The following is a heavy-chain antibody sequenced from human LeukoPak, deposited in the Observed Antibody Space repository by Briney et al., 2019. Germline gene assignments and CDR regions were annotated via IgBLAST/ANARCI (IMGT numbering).Heavy chain of an antibody. CDR2: IYWDDDK. CDR1: GFSLSTSAVG. J-gene: IGHJ4*02. Sequence: SGPTLLKPTQTLTPTFMFSGFSLSTSAVGVGWIRQPPGKALEWLTLIYWDDDKRYSPSLKSRLTITKDTSKNQVVLTMTNMDPVDTATYYCAHTIITGTTWYFDYWGQGTLVTVSS. CDR3: AHTIITGTTWYFDY. V-gene: IGHV2-5*02. D-gene: IGHD1-7*01.